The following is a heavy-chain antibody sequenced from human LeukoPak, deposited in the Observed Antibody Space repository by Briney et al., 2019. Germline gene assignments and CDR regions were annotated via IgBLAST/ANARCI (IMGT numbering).Heavy chain of an antibody. CDR1: GYTFSNYG. D-gene: IGHD3-10*01. J-gene: IGHJ4*02. CDR2: ISAYNGNT. Sequence: ASVKVSCKASGYTFSNYGISWVRQAPGQGLEWMGWISAYNGNTNYEQKFQGRVTMTTDTSTNTVYMELRSLRSEDTAVCYCARSDDSHGSDYWGQGTLVTVSS. CDR3: ARSDDSHGSDY. V-gene: IGHV1-18*01.